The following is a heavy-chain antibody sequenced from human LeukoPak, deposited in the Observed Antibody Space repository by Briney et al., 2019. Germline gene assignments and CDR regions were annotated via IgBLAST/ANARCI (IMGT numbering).Heavy chain of an antibody. Sequence: ASVKVSCKVSGYTLTELSMHWVRQAPGKGLEWMGGFDPEDGETIYAQKFQGRVTMTEDTSTDTAYMELSSLRSEDTAVYYCATTESGQEPRRYGGLGIWGQGTMVTVSS. J-gene: IGHJ3*02. D-gene: IGHD4/OR15-4a*01. CDR3: ATTESGQEPRRYGGLGI. CDR1: GYTLTELS. CDR2: FDPEDGET. V-gene: IGHV1-24*01.